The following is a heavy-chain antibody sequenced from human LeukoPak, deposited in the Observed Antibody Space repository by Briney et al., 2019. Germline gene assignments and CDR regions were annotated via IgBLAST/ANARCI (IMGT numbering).Heavy chain of an antibody. CDR1: GYTFTGYY. D-gene: IGHD3-22*01. J-gene: IGHJ4*02. CDR3: ARAHLHYYDSSGYYLT. Sequence: ASVKVSCKASGYTFTGYYMHWVRQAPGQGLEWMGWINPSSGGTNYAQKFQGRVTMTRDTSISTAYMELSRLRSDDTAVYYCARAHLHYYDSSGYYLTWGQGTLVTVSS. CDR2: INPSSGGT. V-gene: IGHV1-2*02.